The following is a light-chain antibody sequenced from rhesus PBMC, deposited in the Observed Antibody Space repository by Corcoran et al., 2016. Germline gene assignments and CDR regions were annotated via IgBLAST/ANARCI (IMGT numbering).Light chain of an antibody. CDR2: YAS. CDR1: QGISNN. Sequence: DIQMTQSPSSLSASVGDTVTLTCRASQGISNNLAWYQQKLGKGPKLRIHYASTLQNGVPSRFRGSGSVTYLPLTISSLQPEDFATYYCQHGHGTPYNFGQGTKVEI. CDR3: QHGHGTPYN. V-gene: IGKV1-25*01. J-gene: IGKJ2*01.